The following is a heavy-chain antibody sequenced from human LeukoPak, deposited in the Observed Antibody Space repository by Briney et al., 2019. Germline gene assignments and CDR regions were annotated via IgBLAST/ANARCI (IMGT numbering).Heavy chain of an antibody. V-gene: IGHV1-2*02. CDR2: INPNSGGT. CDR3: ARDVHYYGSGSYYLIDY. J-gene: IGHJ4*02. D-gene: IGHD3-10*01. CDR1: GYTFTNYD. Sequence: ASVKVSCKASGYTFTNYDINWVRQAPGQGLEWMGWINPNSGGTNYAQKFQGRVTMTRDTSISTAYMELSRLRSDDTAVYYCARDVHYYGSGSYYLIDYWGQGTLVTVSS.